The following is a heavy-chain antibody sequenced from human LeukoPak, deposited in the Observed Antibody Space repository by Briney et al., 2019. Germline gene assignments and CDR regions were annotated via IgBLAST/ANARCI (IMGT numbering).Heavy chain of an antibody. CDR2: INPSDGST. D-gene: IGHD1-26*01. V-gene: IGHV1-46*01. Sequence: ASVKVSCTASGYTFTTYYMHWVRQAPGQGLEWMGIINPSDGSTSYPQKFQGRVTMTRDTSTSTVYMDLNSLTSEDTTVYYCARSSGSYSPFDYWGQGTLVTVSS. CDR3: ARSSGSYSPFDY. CDR1: GYTFTTYY. J-gene: IGHJ4*02.